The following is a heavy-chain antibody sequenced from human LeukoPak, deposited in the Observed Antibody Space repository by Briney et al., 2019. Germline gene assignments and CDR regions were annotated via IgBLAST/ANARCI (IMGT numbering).Heavy chain of an antibody. Sequence: SETLSLTCAVYGGSFSGYYWSWIRQPSGKGLEWIGEINHSGSTNYNPSLKSRVTISVDTSKNQFSLKLSSVTAADTAVYYCARGWNSSSWYDYRGQGTLVTVSS. CDR3: ARGWNSSSWYDY. CDR2: INHSGST. V-gene: IGHV4-34*01. CDR1: GGSFSGYY. J-gene: IGHJ4*02. D-gene: IGHD6-13*01.